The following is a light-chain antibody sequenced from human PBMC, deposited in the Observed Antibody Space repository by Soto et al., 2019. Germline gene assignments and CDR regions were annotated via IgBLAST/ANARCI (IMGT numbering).Light chain of an antibody. CDR1: QSVRSM. Sequence: ETVMTQSPATLSVSPGERVTLSCRASQSVRSMLAWYQQKPGQAPRLLIYAASTRATGVPATFSGSGSGTEFPLTISSLQSEDFAVYYCQQYNNWPLTFGGGTKVEI. CDR3: QQYNNWPLT. J-gene: IGKJ4*01. V-gene: IGKV3-15*01. CDR2: AAS.